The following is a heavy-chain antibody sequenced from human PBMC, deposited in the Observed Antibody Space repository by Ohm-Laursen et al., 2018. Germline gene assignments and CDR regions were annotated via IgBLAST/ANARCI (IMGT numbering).Heavy chain of an antibody. J-gene: IGHJ4*02. CDR1: GFTFSSYS. D-gene: IGHD3-10*01. V-gene: IGHV3-21*01. CDR2: ISSSSSYI. CDR3: ARDYSASGSLDS. Sequence: SLRLSCAASGFTFSSYSMNWVRQAPGKGLEWVSSISSSSSYIYYADSVKGRFTISRDNAKNSLYLQMDSLRAEDTAVYYCARDYSASGSLDSWGQGTLVTVFS.